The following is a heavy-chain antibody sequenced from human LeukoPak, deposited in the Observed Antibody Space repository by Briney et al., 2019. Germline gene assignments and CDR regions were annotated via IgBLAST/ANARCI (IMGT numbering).Heavy chain of an antibody. D-gene: IGHD3-22*01. V-gene: IGHV4-59*01. Sequence: PSETLSLTCTVSGGSISSYYWSWIRQPPGKGLEWIGYFYNNGNTNYNPSLTSRVTISADRSKNQFSLRLSSVTAADAAVYYCARDVAHYDSSGYYFDYWGQGTLVTVSS. CDR3: ARDVAHYDSSGYYFDY. CDR2: FYNNGNT. CDR1: GGSISSYY. J-gene: IGHJ4*02.